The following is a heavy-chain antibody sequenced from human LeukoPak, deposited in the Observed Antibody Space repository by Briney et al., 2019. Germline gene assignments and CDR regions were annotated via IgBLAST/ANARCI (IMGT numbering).Heavy chain of an antibody. V-gene: IGHV4-59*01. CDR3: ASHYYYDSSGYYYAFDY. D-gene: IGHD3-22*01. Sequence: SETLSLTCTVSGGSISSYYWSWIRQPPGKGLEWIGYIYYSGSTNYNPSLKSRVTISVDTSKNQFSLKLSSVTAADTAVYYCASHYYYDSSGYYYAFDYWGQGTLVTVSS. CDR2: IYYSGST. J-gene: IGHJ4*02. CDR1: GGSISSYY.